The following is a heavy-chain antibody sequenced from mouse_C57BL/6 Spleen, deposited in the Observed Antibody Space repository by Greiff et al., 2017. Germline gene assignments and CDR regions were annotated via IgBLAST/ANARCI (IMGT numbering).Heavy chain of an antibody. V-gene: IGHV1-42*01. D-gene: IGHD1-1*01. CDR3: AMGGTTVVEGYARDY. CDR1: GYSFTGYY. CDR2: INPSTGGT. J-gene: IGHJ4*01. Sequence: EVQLQQSGPELVKPGASVKISCKASGYSFTGYYMNWVKQSPEKSLEWIGEINPSTGGTTYNQKFKAKATLTVDKSSSTAYMQLKSLTSEDSAVYYCAMGGTTVVEGYARDYWGQGTSVTVSS.